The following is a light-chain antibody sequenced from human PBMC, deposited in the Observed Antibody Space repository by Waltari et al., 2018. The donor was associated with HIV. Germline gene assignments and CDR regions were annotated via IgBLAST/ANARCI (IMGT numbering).Light chain of an antibody. CDR3: QQQNTLPIT. V-gene: IGKV3-15*01. CDR1: ESASNK. CDR2: GAS. Sequence: EIVMTQSPATLSVSPGERANLSCRASESASNKLAWYQQKPGQAPRLLIYGASYRAFGVPDKFSGSGSGTAFTLTIKNVESEDAAVYVCQQQNTLPITFGPGTRLDIK. J-gene: IGKJ3*01.